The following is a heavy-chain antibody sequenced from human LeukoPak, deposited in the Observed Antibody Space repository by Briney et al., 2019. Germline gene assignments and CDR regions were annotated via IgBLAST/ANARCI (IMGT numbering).Heavy chain of an antibody. Sequence: ASVKISCKASGYTFTGYYMHWVRQAPGQGLEWMGWINPNSGGTNYAQKFQGRVTVTRDTSISTAYMELSRLRSDDTAVYYCARDSSGYRRGFDYWGQGTLVTVSS. CDR2: INPNSGGT. D-gene: IGHD3-22*01. J-gene: IGHJ4*02. CDR3: ARDSSGYRRGFDY. CDR1: GYTFTGYY. V-gene: IGHV1-2*02.